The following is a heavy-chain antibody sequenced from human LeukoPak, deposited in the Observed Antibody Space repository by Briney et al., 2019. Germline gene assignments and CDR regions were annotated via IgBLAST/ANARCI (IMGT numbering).Heavy chain of an antibody. Sequence: GGSLRLSCAASGFTFITYAMSWVRQAPGKGLEWVSAISGSGGSTYYADSVRGRFTISRDNSKDTLYLQMNSLRAEDTAVYYCAKDPDSGSYYGVDYWGQGTLVTVSS. V-gene: IGHV3-23*01. CDR1: GFTFITYA. J-gene: IGHJ4*02. D-gene: IGHD1-26*01. CDR2: ISGSGGST. CDR3: AKDPDSGSYYGVDY.